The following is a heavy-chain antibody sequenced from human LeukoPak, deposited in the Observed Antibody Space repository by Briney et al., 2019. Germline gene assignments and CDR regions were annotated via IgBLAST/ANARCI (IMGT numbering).Heavy chain of an antibody. CDR3: AEMNYDFWSGHNWFDP. CDR1: GFTFSSYW. D-gene: IGHD3-3*01. Sequence: PGGSLRLSCAASGFTFSSYWMSWVRQAPGKGLEWVANIKQDGSEKYYVDSVKGRFTISRDNAKNSLYLQMNSLRAEDTAVYYCAEMNYDFWSGHNWFDPWGQGTLVPVSS. CDR2: IKQDGSEK. J-gene: IGHJ5*02. V-gene: IGHV3-7*01.